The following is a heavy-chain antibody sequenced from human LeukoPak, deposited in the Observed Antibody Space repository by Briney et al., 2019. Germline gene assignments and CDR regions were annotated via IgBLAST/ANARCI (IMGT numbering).Heavy chain of an antibody. D-gene: IGHD1-26*01. Sequence: PGGSLRLSCAASGFIFSSYSMNWVRQAPGKGLEWVSYISSSSTIYYADSVKGRFTISRDNARNSLYLQMNSLRAEDTAVYYCARDRRNTGSFFDSWGQETLVTVSS. CDR3: ARDRRNTGSFFDS. CDR1: GFIFSSYS. V-gene: IGHV3-48*01. J-gene: IGHJ4*02. CDR2: ISSSSTI.